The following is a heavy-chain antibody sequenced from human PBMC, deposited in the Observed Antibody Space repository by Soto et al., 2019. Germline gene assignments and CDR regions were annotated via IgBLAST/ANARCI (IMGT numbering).Heavy chain of an antibody. D-gene: IGHD6-19*01. CDR1: GFTFGGSA. CDR2: MRSKTNSYAT. V-gene: IGHV3-73*01. J-gene: IGHJ4*02. Sequence: PGGSLRLSCAASGFTFGGSAMHWVRQASGKGLEWVGQMRSKTNSYATAYAESVKGRFTISRDDPMNTAYLQMNSLKTEDTAVYFCTRQTDAVQWLVVPTDYNFDYWGQGTLVTVSS. CDR3: TRQTDAVQWLVVPTDYNFDY.